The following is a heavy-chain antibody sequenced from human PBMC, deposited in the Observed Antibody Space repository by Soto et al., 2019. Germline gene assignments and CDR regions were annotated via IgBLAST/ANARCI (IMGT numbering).Heavy chain of an antibody. V-gene: IGHV4-34*01. CDR2: INHSGST. CDR3: ARGRNMATDSDLDY. CDR1: GGSFGGYY. J-gene: IGHJ4*02. Sequence: QVQLQQWGAGLLKPSETLSLTCAVYGGSFGGYYWSWIRQPPGKGLEWIGEINHSGSTNYNPSLKRRVTISVDTSKNQFSLKLSSVTAADTAVYYCARGRNMATDSDLDYWGQGTLVTVSS. D-gene: IGHD5-12*01.